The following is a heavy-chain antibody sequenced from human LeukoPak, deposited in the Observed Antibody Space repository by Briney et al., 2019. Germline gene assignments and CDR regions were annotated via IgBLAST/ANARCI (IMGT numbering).Heavy chain of an antibody. CDR1: GFIFSNYA. J-gene: IGHJ4*02. CDR3: AADRFGSSSTRVGLDY. CDR2: ISYDGSNQ. D-gene: IGHD6-6*01. Sequence: GGSLRLSCAASGFIFSNYAMHWVRQAPGKGLEWVADISYDGSNQYFADSVRGRFTISRDNSKNTLYLQMNSLKTEDTAVYYCAADRFGSSSTRVGLDYWGQGTLVTVSS. V-gene: IGHV3-30-3*01.